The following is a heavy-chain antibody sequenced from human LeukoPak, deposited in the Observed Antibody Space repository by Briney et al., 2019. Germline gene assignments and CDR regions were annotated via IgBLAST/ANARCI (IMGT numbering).Heavy chain of an antibody. D-gene: IGHD3-16*02. V-gene: IGHV3-66*01. Sequence: GGSLRLFCAASGFTVSSNYMSCVRQSPGKGRECVSVIYSGGSTYYADSVKGRFTISRDNSKNTLYLQMNCLRAEDTAVYYCARDLFTFGGVIDWGQGTLVTVSS. CDR2: IYSGGST. J-gene: IGHJ4*02. CDR3: ARDLFTFGGVID. CDR1: GFTVSSNY.